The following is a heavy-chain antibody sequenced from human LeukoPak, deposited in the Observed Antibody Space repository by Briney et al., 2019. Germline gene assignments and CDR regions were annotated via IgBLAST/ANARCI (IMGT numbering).Heavy chain of an antibody. CDR1: GFTFSSYW. Sequence: GGSLRLSCAASGFTFSSYWMSWVRHAPGKGLEWVANIKQGGSEKFYVDSVKGRFTIYRDNAKNSLYLQMNRLRAEDTAVFFCARGSFGVVIRCGYYYYYMDVGGGGTTVSV. D-gene: IGHD3-3*01. J-gene: IGHJ6*03. CDR3: ARGSFGVVIRCGYYYYYMDV. V-gene: IGHV3-7*01. CDR2: IKQGGSEK.